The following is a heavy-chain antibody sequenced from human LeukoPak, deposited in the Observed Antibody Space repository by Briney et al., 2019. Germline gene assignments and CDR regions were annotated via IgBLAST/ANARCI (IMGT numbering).Heavy chain of an antibody. CDR2: INWNGGNT. CDR1: GFTFDDYG. Sequence: GGSLRLSCAASGFTFDDYGMSWVRQAPGKGLEWVSGINWNGGNTGYADPVKGRFTIFRDNTKNSLYLQMNSLRAEDTALYYCARARYDSTGHLDYWGQGTLVTVSS. CDR3: ARARYDSTGHLDY. J-gene: IGHJ4*02. D-gene: IGHD3-22*01. V-gene: IGHV3-20*04.